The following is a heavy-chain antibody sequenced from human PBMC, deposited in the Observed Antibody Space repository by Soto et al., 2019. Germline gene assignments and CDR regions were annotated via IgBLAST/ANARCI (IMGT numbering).Heavy chain of an antibody. D-gene: IGHD1-1*01. CDR1: GDTFRSYA. CDR2: IIPFLRTP. Sequence: SVKVSCKSSGDTFRSYAMSWVRQAPGQGLEWMGGIIPFLRTPNYSQKFQGRVTITADESTRTTYMELRGLSSQDTAIYFCAKSLCHTTACPNPSYEYYAMDVWGPGTTVTVSS. CDR3: AKSLCHTTACPNPSYEYYAMDV. V-gene: IGHV1-69*13. J-gene: IGHJ6*01.